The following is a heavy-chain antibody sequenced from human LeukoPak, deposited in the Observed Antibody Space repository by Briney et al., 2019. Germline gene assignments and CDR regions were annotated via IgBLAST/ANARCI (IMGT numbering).Heavy chain of an antibody. D-gene: IGHD3-10*01. Sequence: SVKVSCKASGGSFSDYAISWVRQAPGQGLEWMGGIIPILGSATYAQHFQGRVTITMDESTTTAYMELSSLRPGDTAVFYCARGERAIPIYYWGQGTLVTVSS. CDR3: ARGERAIPIYY. V-gene: IGHV1-69*05. CDR1: GGSFSDYA. CDR2: IIPILGSA. J-gene: IGHJ4*02.